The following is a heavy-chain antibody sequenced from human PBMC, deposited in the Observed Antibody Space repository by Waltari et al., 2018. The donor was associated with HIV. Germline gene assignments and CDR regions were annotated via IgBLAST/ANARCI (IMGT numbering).Heavy chain of an antibody. CDR2: IYYSGST. D-gene: IGHD2-2*01. CDR1: GGSISGSSYY. CDR3: ARRGYCSSISCYRPRYFDY. V-gene: IGHV4-39*01. J-gene: IGHJ4*02. Sequence: QLQLQESGPGLVKPSETLSLTCTVSGGSISGSSYYWGWIRQPPGKGLEWIGNIYYSGSTCYNPSLKSRVTISVDTSKNQFSLKLSSVTAADTAVYYCARRGYCSSISCYRPRYFDYWGQGTLVTVSS.